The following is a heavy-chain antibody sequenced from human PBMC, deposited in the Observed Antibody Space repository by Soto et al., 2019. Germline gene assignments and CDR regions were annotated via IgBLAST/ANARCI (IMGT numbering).Heavy chain of an antibody. CDR3: ARSTNDYGDRH. CDR2: MNPNSGNT. Sequence: QVQLVQSGAEVKKPGASVKVSCRASGYTFTSYDINWVRQATGQGLERMGWMNPNSGNTGYAQKFQGRVTMTRNTSISTAYMELSSLTSDDTAVYYCARSTNDYGDRHWGQGTLVTVSS. CDR1: GYTFTSYD. J-gene: IGHJ4*02. V-gene: IGHV1-8*01. D-gene: IGHD4-17*01.